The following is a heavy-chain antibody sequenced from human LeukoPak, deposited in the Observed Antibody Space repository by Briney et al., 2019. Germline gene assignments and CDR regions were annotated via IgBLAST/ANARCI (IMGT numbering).Heavy chain of an antibody. V-gene: IGHV3-30*18. CDR3: AKAHYSNYAIDY. D-gene: IGHD4-4*01. Sequence: GGSLRLSCAASGFTFSNAWMSWVRQAPGKGLEWVAVISYDGSNKYYADSVKGRFTISRDNSKNTLYLQMNSLRAEDTAVYYCAKAHYSNYAIDYWGQGTLVTVSS. CDR1: GFTFSNAW. CDR2: ISYDGSNK. J-gene: IGHJ4*02.